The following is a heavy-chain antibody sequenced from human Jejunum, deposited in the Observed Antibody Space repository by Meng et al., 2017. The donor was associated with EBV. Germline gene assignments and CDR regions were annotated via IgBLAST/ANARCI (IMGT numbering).Heavy chain of an antibody. CDR1: RCTFTEFY. J-gene: IGHJ5*02. Sequence: GNCPGASVNVPCHASRCTFTEFYIHRGEQAPGQGLEWLGWTNPNSGVTYCEQEFQCWASMTRKTSISKVSLELHILRTDDKAVYDCMGAECFGYYGLGTHNHWGQGTLVTVSS. D-gene: IGHD3-10*01. CDR3: MGAECFGYYGLGTHNH. CDR2: TNPNSGVT. V-gene: IGHV1-2*04.